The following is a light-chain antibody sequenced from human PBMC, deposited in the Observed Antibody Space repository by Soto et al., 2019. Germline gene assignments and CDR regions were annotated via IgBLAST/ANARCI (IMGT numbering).Light chain of an antibody. Sequence: DIVMTQSPDSLVVSLGERATINCKSSQSVLYSSNNKNYIAWYQQKPGQPPKLLIYWASTRESGVPDRFSGSESGTDFTLTISSLQAEDVAVYYCQQYFSVPFTFGPGTKVVI. J-gene: IGKJ3*01. CDR1: QSVLYSSNNKNY. V-gene: IGKV4-1*01. CDR2: WAS. CDR3: QQYFSVPFT.